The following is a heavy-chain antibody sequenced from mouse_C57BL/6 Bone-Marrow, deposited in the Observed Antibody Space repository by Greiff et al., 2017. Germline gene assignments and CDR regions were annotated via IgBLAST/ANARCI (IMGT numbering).Heavy chain of an antibody. D-gene: IGHD1-1*01. CDR1: GYTFTSYW. V-gene: IGHV1-64*01. Sequence: QVQLQQPGAELVKPGASVKLSCKASGYTFTSYWMHWVKQRPGQGLEWIGMIHPNSGSTNYNEKFKSKATLTVDKSSSTAYMQLSSLTSEDSAVYYCALITTVVATGDYFDYWGQGTTLTVSS. CDR3: ALITTVVATGDYFDY. CDR2: IHPNSGST. J-gene: IGHJ2*01.